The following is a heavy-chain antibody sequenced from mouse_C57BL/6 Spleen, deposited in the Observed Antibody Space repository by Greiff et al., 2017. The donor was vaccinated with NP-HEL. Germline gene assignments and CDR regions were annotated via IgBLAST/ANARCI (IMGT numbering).Heavy chain of an antibody. V-gene: IGHV1-54*01. CDR1: GYAFTNYL. D-gene: IGHD2-2*01. CDR3: ARSGGIYGYAGFAY. CDR2: ITPGRGGT. J-gene: IGHJ3*01. Sequence: QVPLQQSGAELVRPGTSVKVSCKASGYAFTNYLLEWVKPRPGQGLEWIGVITPGRGGTNSTEPFTGKATLTADNSSSTAYRQRSSLTSEDSAVYFCARSGGIYGYAGFAYGGQGTLVTVSA.